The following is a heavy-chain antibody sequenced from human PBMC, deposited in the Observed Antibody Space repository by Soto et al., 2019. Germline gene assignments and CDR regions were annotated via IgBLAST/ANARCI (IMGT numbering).Heavy chain of an antibody. CDR2: ISPYNGNT. Sequence: VQLVLSGVEVQKPGASVKVSCKASGYTFTSYVINWLRQAPGQGLEWMGWISPYNGNTNYGQKLQGRVTMTTDTSTSIAYMELRSLRSDDTAVYYCAREGGVWGSFRYFDYWGQGTLVTVSS. D-gene: IGHD3-16*02. V-gene: IGHV1-18*04. CDR3: AREGGVWGSFRYFDY. J-gene: IGHJ4*02. CDR1: GYTFTSYV.